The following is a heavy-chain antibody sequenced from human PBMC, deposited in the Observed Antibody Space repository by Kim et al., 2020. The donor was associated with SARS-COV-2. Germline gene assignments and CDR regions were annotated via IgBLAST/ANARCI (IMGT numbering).Heavy chain of an antibody. V-gene: IGHV1-3*01. CDR1: GYTFTTYG. CDR2: IKVGNGNT. Sequence: ASVKVSCRASGYTFTTYGMQWVRQAPGQRLEWMGWIKVGNGNTKYSKKFQGRVTITRDTSATTAYMELSSLSFEDTAVYYCARGMDGSGYDGPMGYYYGVDVWGQGTTVTVSS. D-gene: IGHD5-12*01. J-gene: IGHJ6*02. CDR3: ARGMDGSGYDGPMGYYYGVDV.